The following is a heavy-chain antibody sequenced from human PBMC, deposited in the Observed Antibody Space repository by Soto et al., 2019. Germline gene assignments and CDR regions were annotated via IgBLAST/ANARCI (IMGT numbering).Heavy chain of an antibody. CDR2: IDPSDSQT. Sequence: ESLKISCESSGYTFANYWIGWVRQKPGKGLEWMGRIDPSDSQTYYSPSFRGHVTISVTKSITTVFLQWSSLRASDTAMYYCARQIYDSDTGPNFQYYFDSWGQGTPVTVSS. V-gene: IGHV5-10-1*01. J-gene: IGHJ4*02. D-gene: IGHD3-22*01. CDR1: GYTFANYW. CDR3: ARQIYDSDTGPNFQYYFDS.